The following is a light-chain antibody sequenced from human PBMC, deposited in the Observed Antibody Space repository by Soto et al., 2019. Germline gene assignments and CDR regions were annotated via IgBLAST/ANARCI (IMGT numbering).Light chain of an antibody. Sequence: ALRMTQSPSSISASTGDRVTITCRASQGISSFLAWYQQKPGKAPKPLIYAAATLQRWAPSRFSGSGSGTDFTLTISRLQSEDFATYFCQQHLSYPFTFGQGTKLEI. CDR3: QQHLSYPFT. CDR1: QGISSF. CDR2: AAA. J-gene: IGKJ2*01. V-gene: IGKV1-8*01.